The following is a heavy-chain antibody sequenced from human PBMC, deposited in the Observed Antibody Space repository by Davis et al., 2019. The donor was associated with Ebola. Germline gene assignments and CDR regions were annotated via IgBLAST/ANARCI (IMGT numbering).Heavy chain of an antibody. CDR3: ASSSSWYFDY. J-gene: IGHJ4*02. D-gene: IGHD6-13*01. Sequence: PGGSLRLSCAASGFTLSSSWMHWVRQVPGKGLVWVSRINNDGTTINYVDSVKGRFTISRHNSKNTLYLQMNSLRAEDTAVYYCASSSSWYFDYWGQGTLVTVSS. CDR1: GFTLSSSW. V-gene: IGHV3-74*01. CDR2: INNDGTTI.